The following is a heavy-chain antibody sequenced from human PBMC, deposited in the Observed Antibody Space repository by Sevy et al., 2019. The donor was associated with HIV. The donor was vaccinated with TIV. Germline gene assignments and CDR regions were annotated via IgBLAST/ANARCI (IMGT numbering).Heavy chain of an antibody. CDR3: ARDKEVTAINWYFDL. CDR1: GFTFSSYS. Sequence: GGSLRLSCAASGFTFSSYSMNWVRQAPGKGLEWVSYISSSSSTIYYADSVKGRFTISRDNAKNSLYLQMNSLSDEDTAVYYCARDKEVTAINWYFDLWGCGTLVSVSS. V-gene: IGHV3-48*02. J-gene: IGHJ2*01. CDR2: ISSSSSTI. D-gene: IGHD2-21*02.